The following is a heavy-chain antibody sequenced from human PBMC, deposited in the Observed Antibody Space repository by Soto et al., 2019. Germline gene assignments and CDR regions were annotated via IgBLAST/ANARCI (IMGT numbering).Heavy chain of an antibody. CDR2: ISGSGGST. J-gene: IGHJ6*02. Sequence: GGSLRLSCAASGFTFSSYAMSWVRQAPGKGLEWVSAISGSGGSTYYADSVKGRFTISRGNSKNTLYLQMNSLRAEDTAVYYCAKVTYCSSTSCYRGYYYYGMDVWGQGTTVTVSS. CDR3: AKVTYCSSTSCYRGYYYYGMDV. CDR1: GFTFSSYA. D-gene: IGHD2-2*02. V-gene: IGHV3-23*01.